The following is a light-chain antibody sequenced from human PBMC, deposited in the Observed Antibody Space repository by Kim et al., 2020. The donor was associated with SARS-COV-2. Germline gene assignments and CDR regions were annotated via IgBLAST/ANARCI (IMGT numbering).Light chain of an antibody. CDR1: GGLKY. V-gene: IGLV2-14*03. J-gene: IGLJ2*01. CDR3: NSYTSRSLV. Sequence: GGLKYGAGCQIRPGKTPILIIYEVCNRPSGVSMRFASAKSGNTASLTISGRQAEDEADYYCNSYTSRSLVFGGGTQLTVL. CDR2: EVC.